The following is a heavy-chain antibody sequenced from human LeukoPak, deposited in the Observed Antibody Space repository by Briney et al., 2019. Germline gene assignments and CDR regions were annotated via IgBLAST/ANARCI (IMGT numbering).Heavy chain of an antibody. CDR3: ARKNSFDI. J-gene: IGHJ3*02. CDR1: GDSIGSLY. V-gene: IGHV4-59*11. Sequence: PSETLSLTCTVSGDSIGSLYWNWVRQPPGKGLEWIGYISYSGSTNYNPSLKSRVTISRDTSKNQVSLKLSSVTAADTAVYYCARKNSFDIWGRGTMVTVSS. CDR2: ISYSGST.